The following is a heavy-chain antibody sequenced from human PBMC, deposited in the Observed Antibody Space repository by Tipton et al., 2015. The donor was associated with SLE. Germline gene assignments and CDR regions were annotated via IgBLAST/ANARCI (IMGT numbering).Heavy chain of an antibody. CDR3: ARVGIVAD. CDR1: GGSISSSSYY. D-gene: IGHD2-2*03. V-gene: IGHV4-39*07. J-gene: IGHJ4*02. CDR2: IYYSGST. Sequence: TLSLTCTASGGSISSSSYYWGWIRQPPGKGLEWIGNIYYSGSTYYNPSLKSRVTISVDTSKNQFSLKLSSVTAADTAVYYCARVGIVADWGQGTLVTVSS.